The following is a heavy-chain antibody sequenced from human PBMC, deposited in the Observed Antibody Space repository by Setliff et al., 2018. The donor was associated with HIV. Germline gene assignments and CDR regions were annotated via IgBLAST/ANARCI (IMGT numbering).Heavy chain of an antibody. V-gene: IGHV4-39*07. CDR3: ARDFISDSSGYYVDY. CDR2: IYYTGSA. Sequence: SETLSLTCTVSGGSISSSSYYWGCIRQPPGKGLEWIGSIYYTGSANYNPSLKSRVTMSVDTSKNQFSLKLSSVTAADTAVYYCARDFISDSSGYYVDYWGQGTLVTVSS. J-gene: IGHJ4*02. CDR1: GGSISSSSYY. D-gene: IGHD3-22*01.